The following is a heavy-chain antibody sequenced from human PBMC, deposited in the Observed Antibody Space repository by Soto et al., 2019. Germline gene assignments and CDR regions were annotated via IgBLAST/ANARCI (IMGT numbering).Heavy chain of an antibody. CDR3: ARLGGYYQSLDS. CDR1: DGSISPYY. Sequence: PEETLSLTCTVSDGSISPYYWSWIRQPPGKGLEWIGYIYYAGTTTYNPSLKSRVSISIDTSKSEVSLKLTSVTAADTAVYYCARLGGYYQSLDSWGQGTVVTVSS. V-gene: IGHV4-59*08. CDR2: IYYAGTT. D-gene: IGHD3-22*01. J-gene: IGHJ4*02.